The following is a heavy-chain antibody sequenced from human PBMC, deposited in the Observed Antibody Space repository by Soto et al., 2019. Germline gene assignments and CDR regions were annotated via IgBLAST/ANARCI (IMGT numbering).Heavy chain of an antibody. J-gene: IGHJ6*01. D-gene: IGHD3-9*01. CDR2: INHSGST. CDR3: ARDRGRRYYDILSGVYCMDV. CDR1: GGSFSGYY. Sequence: LSLTCAVYGGSFSGYYWSWIRQPPGKGLEWIGEINHSGSTNYNPSLKSRVTISVDTSKNQFSLKLSSVTAADTAVHYRARDRGRRYYDILSGVYCMDVWGHGNPVPVSS. V-gene: IGHV4-34*01.